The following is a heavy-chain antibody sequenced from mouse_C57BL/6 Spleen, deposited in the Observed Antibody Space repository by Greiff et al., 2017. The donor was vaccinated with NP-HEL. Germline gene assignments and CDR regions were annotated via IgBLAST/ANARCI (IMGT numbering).Heavy chain of an antibody. CDR3: ASWGAIYDGYYWGDMDY. CDR2: IDPSDSET. D-gene: IGHD2-3*01. CDR1: GYTFTSYW. Sequence: VQLQQSGAELVRPGSSVKLSCKASGYTFTSYWMQWVKQRPIQGLEWIGNIDPSDSETHYNQKFKDKATLTVDKSSSTAYMQLSSLPSEDSAFFYGASWGAIYDGYYWGDMDYWGQGASVTVSS. V-gene: IGHV1-52*01. J-gene: IGHJ4*01.